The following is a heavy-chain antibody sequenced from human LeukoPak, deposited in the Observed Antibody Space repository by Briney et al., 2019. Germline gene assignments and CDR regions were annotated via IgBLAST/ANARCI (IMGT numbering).Heavy chain of an antibody. CDR1: GFTFSSYA. Sequence: GGSLGLSCAASGFTFSSYAMHWVRQAPGKGLEWVAVISYDGSNKYYADSVKGRFTTSRDNSKNTLYLQMNSLRAEDTAVYYCARAGGSYWGYYDYWGQATLVTVSS. V-gene: IGHV3-30-3*01. CDR2: ISYDGSNK. CDR3: ARAGGSYWGYYDY. J-gene: IGHJ4*02. D-gene: IGHD1-26*01.